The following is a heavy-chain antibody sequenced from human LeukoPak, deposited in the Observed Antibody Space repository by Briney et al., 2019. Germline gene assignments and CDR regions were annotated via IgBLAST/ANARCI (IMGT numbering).Heavy chain of an antibody. CDR1: GFTFSSYE. Sequence: GGSLRLSCAASGFTFSSYEMNWVRQAPGKGLEWVSVIYSGGSTYYADSVKGRFTISRDNSKNTLYLQMNSLRAEDTAVYYCASLDYGEVPGLRYFDLWGRGTLVTVSS. V-gene: IGHV3-66*01. J-gene: IGHJ2*01. D-gene: IGHD4-17*01. CDR2: IYSGGST. CDR3: ASLDYGEVPGLRYFDL.